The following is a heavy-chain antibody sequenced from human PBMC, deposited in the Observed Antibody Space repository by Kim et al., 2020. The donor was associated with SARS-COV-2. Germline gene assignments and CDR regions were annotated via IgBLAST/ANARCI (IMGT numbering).Heavy chain of an antibody. Sequence: GGSLRLSCAASGFTFSSFNMNWVRQAPGKGLEWVSYITSSSSTIYYADSVKGRFTISRDNAKNSLYLQMNSLRDEDTAVYYCARVAGTTVVRVDYWGQGTLVTVSS. CDR2: ITSSSSTI. D-gene: IGHD4-17*01. CDR3: ARVAGTTVVRVDY. J-gene: IGHJ4*02. V-gene: IGHV3-48*02. CDR1: GFTFSSFN.